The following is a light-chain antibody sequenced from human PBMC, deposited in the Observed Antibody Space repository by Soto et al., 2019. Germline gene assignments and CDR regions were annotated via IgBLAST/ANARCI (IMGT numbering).Light chain of an antibody. V-gene: IGKV1-12*01. CDR1: QDISNY. CDR3: QQANSWGT. Sequence: DIPMSQSPSSVSASVGDRVTITCQASQDISNYLNWYQQKPGKAPKLLIYATSTLQSGVPSRFSGSGSGTDFTLTISSLQPEDFATYYCQQANSWGTFGQGTKVDIK. J-gene: IGKJ1*01. CDR2: ATS.